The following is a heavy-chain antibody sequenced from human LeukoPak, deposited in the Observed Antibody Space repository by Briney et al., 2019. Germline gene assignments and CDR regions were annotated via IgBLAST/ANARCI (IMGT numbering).Heavy chain of an antibody. CDR1: GFTFSSYS. CDR2: ISSSSSYI. V-gene: IGHV3-21*03. Sequence: GGSLRLSCAASGFTFSSYSMNWVRQAPGKGLEWVSSISSSSSYIYYADSVKGRFTISRDNAKNSLYLQMNSLKTEDTAMYYCTRNYPASFDVWGQGTLVTVSS. J-gene: IGHJ3*01. D-gene: IGHD5-24*01. CDR3: TRNYPASFDV.